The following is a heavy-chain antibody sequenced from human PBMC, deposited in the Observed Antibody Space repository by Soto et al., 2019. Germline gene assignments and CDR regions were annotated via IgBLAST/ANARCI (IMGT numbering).Heavy chain of an antibody. J-gene: IGHJ4*02. CDR2: IIPIFGTA. CDR1: GGTFSSYA. V-gene: IGHV1-69*13. D-gene: IGHD2-8*01. CDR3: ARDLVLGYCTNGVCPGSFDY. Sequence: SVKVSCKASGGTFSSYAISWVRQAPGQGLEWMGGIIPIFGTANYAQKFQGRVTITADESTSTAYMELSSLRSEDTAVYYCARDLVLGYCTNGVCPGSFDYWGQGTLVTVSA.